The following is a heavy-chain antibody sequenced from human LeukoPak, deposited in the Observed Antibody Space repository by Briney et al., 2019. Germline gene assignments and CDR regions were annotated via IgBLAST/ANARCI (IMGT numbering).Heavy chain of an antibody. J-gene: IGHJ4*02. CDR1: GYTFTSYG. CDR3: ARFLVAAGKEDFDY. V-gene: IGHV1-18*01. Sequence: GASVKVSCKASGYTFTSYGISWVRQAPGQGLEWMGWISAYNGNTNYAQKLQGRVTMTTDTSTSTAYMELRSLRSEDTAAYYCARFLVAAGKEDFDYWGQGTLVTVSS. CDR2: ISAYNGNT. D-gene: IGHD6-13*01.